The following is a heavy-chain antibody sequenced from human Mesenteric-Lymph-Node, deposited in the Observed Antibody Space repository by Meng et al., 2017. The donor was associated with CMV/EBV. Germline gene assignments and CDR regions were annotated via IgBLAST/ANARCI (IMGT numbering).Heavy chain of an antibody. V-gene: IGHV1-2*02. CDR2: IHPNSGGT. CDR1: GYTFTGYY. Sequence: ASVKVSCKTSGYTFTGYYLHWVRRQAPGQGLEWMGWIHPNSGGTNYVQKFQGRITMTRDTSISTAYMELSRLRSDDTAVYYCAREKQLLDYWGQGTLVTVSS. J-gene: IGHJ4*02. D-gene: IGHD1-26*01. CDR3: AREKQLLDY.